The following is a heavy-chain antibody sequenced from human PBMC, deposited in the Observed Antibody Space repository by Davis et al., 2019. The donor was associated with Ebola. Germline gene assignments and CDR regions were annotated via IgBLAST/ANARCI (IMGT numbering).Heavy chain of an antibody. CDR3: ATDTPNIWFDV. CDR1: GFNFSTYW. D-gene: IGHD2-15*01. V-gene: IGHV3-7*03. J-gene: IGHJ3*01. Sequence: GGSLRLSCAVSGFNFSTYWMSWVRQAPGKGLEWVANINQDGSEKYYVDSVRGLFTISRDNAKNSLYLQMDSLRAEDTALYYCATDTPNIWFDVWGQGTMVAVSS. CDR2: INQDGSEK.